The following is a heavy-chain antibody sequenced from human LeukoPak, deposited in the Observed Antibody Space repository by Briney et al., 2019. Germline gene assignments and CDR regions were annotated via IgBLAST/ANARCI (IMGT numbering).Heavy chain of an antibody. CDR3: ARDRIALRSGCLLGY. D-gene: IGHD1-26*01. CDR1: GYTLTGYD. V-gene: IGHV1-8*01. CDR2: MNPSSGKT. J-gene: IGHJ4*02. Sequence: GASVKVSCKASGYTLTGYDINWVRQATGQGLEWMGWMNPSSGKTGYAQKFQGRISMTRNTSISTAYMELRSLRSDDTAVYYCARDRIALRSGCLLGYWGQGTLVTVSS.